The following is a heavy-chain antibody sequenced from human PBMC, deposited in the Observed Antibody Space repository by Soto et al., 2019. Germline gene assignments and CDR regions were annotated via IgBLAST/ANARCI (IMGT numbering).Heavy chain of an antibody. V-gene: IGHV2-5*02. CDR1: GFSLDTSGMS. CDR2: IYWDDDK. J-gene: IGHJ4*02. Sequence: SGPTLVNPTQTLALTCTFSGFSLDTSGMSVGWIRQPPGKALEWLALIYWDDDKRYSPSLKSRLIITKDTSKNQVVPTMTNMYLVDTATYYCARPRGYDFDYWGQGTLVTVSS. CDR3: ARPRGYDFDY. D-gene: IGHD2-15*01.